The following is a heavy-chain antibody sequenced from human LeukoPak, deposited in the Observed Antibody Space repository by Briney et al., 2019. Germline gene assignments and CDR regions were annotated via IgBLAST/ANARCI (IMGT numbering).Heavy chain of an antibody. CDR2: ISSSSPYI. J-gene: IGHJ4*02. Sequence: GGSLRLSCVVSGFTFSSYSMNWVRQAPGKGLEWVSSISSSSPYIYYADSVKGRFTISRDNAKNSLYLQINSLRVEDTAVYYCARDGVVGATSIYYFDFWGQGTLVTVSP. CDR3: ARDGVVGATSIYYFDF. V-gene: IGHV3-21*01. D-gene: IGHD1-26*01. CDR1: GFTFSSYS.